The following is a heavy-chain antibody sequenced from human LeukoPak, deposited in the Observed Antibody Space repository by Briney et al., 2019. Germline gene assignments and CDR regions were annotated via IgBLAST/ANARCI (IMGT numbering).Heavy chain of an antibody. J-gene: IGHJ4*02. CDR3: ASLSTGFCNSISCYPLTGFDC. V-gene: IGHV3-21*01. CDR1: GFTFSSYS. D-gene: IGHD2-2*01. Sequence: PGGSLRLSCAASGFTFSSYSMNWVRQAPGKGLEWVSSISSSSSYIYYADSVKGRFTISGDNAKKSLYLQMNSLRAEDTAVYYCASLSTGFCNSISCYPLTGFDCWGQGTLVTVSS. CDR2: ISSSSSYI.